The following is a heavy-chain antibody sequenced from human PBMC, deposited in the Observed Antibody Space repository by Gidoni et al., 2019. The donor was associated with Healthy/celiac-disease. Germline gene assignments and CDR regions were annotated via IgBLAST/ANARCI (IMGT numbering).Heavy chain of an antibody. CDR3: ARSSWDPLGYLNYGMDV. CDR2: IYYSGST. V-gene: IGHV4-39*01. J-gene: IGHJ6*02. CDR1: GGSISSSSYY. D-gene: IGHD6-13*01. Sequence: QLQLQESGPGLVKPSETLSLTCTVSGGSISSSSYYWGWIRQPPGKGLEWIGSIYYSGSTYYNPSLKSRVTISVDTSKNQFSLKLSSVTAADTAVYYCARSSWDPLGYLNYGMDVWGQGTTVTVSS.